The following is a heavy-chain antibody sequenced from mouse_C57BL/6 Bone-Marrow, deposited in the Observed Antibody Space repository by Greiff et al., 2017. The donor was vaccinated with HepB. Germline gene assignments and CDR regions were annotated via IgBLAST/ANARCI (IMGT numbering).Heavy chain of an antibody. V-gene: IGHV3-8*01. CDR2: ISYSGST. CDR1: GYSITSDY. Sequence: VQLKQSGPGLAKPSQTLSLTCSVTGYSITSDYWNWIRKFPGNKLEYMGYISYSGSTYYNPSLKSRISITRDTSKNQYYLQLNSVTTEDTATYYCARVLFISYWYFDVWGTGTTVTVSS. J-gene: IGHJ1*03. D-gene: IGHD1-1*01. CDR3: ARVLFISYWYFDV.